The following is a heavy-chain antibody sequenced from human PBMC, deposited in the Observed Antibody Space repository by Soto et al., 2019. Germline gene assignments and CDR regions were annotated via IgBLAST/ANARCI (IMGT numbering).Heavy chain of an antibody. CDR2: IDGSGGAT. J-gene: IGHJ5*01. D-gene: IGHD3-10*01. V-gene: IGHV3-23*01. CDR1: GFPFSSTD. CDR3: AKNSGWFNS. Sequence: GGSLRLSCAASGFPFSSTDMSWVRQAPGKGLEWVSTIDGSGGATYYADSVRGRFTISRDNSKNTVYLQMSSLRADDKAVYYCAKNSGWFNSWGQGPLVTVYS.